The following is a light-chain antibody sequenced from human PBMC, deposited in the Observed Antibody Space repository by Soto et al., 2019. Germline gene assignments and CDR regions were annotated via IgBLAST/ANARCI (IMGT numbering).Light chain of an antibody. CDR2: EVS. Sequence: QSALTQPPSASGSPGQSVTVSCTGTSSDVGGYNYVSWYQQHPGKAPKFMIYEVSKRPSGVPDRFSGSKSGNTASLTVSGLQAEDEADYYCSSYAGSYVVFGGGTKLTVL. J-gene: IGLJ2*01. V-gene: IGLV2-8*01. CDR3: SSYAGSYVV. CDR1: SSDVGGYNY.